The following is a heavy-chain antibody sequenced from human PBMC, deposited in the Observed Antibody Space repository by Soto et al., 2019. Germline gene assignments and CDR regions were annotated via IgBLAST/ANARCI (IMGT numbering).Heavy chain of an antibody. Sequence: QVQLQESGPGLVKPSETLSLTCTVSGGSISSDFWNWIRQPPGKGLEWIGYIHSGSTNYNASLRSRVTISLDASKNQCSLKLSSVTAADTAVYFCARHYGSRSTEYWGQGTLVTVSS. CDR1: GGSISSDF. CDR3: ARHYGSRSTEY. CDR2: IHSGST. J-gene: IGHJ4*02. D-gene: IGHD3-10*01. V-gene: IGHV4-59*08.